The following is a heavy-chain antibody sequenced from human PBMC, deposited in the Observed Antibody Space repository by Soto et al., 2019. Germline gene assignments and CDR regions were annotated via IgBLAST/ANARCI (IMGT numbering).Heavy chain of an antibody. J-gene: IGHJ5*02. CDR3: ARPTQDSYGFFWFDP. V-gene: IGHV4-59*01. Sequence: QVQLQESGPGLVKPSETLSLTCTVSGGSISSYYWSWIRQPPGKGLEWIGYIYYSGNTNYNPSLKSRVTMSVDTSKNQFSLKLSSVTAADTAVYYCARPTQDSYGFFWFDPWGQGTLVTVSS. CDR1: GGSISSYY. D-gene: IGHD5-18*01. CDR2: IYYSGNT.